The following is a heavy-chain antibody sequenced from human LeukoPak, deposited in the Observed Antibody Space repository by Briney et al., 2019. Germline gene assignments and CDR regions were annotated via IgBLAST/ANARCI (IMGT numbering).Heavy chain of an antibody. Sequence: ASVKVSCKASGYTFTGYYMHWVRQAPGQGLEWMGWISTYNGNTNYAQKLQGRVTMTTDTSTSTAYMELRSLRSDDTAVYYCARVPAAAGPRYYFDYWGQGTLVTVSS. CDR1: GYTFTGYY. D-gene: IGHD6-13*01. V-gene: IGHV1-18*04. J-gene: IGHJ4*02. CDR3: ARVPAAAGPRYYFDY. CDR2: ISTYNGNT.